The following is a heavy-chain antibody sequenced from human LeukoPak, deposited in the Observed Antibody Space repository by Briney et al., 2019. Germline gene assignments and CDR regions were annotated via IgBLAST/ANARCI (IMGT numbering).Heavy chain of an antibody. CDR1: GGSISSYY. D-gene: IGHD6-13*01. V-gene: IGHV4-59*01. CDR3: ARENSNSWYLDY. J-gene: IGHJ4*02. CDR2: MYYSGRT. Sequence: SETLSLTCTVSGGSISSYYWSWIRQPPGKGLEWIGYMYYSGRTNYNPSLKSRVTISVDTSKNQFSLKLSSVTAADTAVYYCARENSNSWYLDYWGQGTLVTVSS.